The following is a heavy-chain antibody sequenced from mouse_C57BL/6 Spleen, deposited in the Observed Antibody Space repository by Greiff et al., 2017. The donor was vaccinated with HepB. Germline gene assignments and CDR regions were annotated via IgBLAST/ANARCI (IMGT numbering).Heavy chain of an antibody. J-gene: IGHJ1*03. CDR2: INPNNGGT. Sequence: EVQLQQSGPELVKPGASVKIPCKASGYPFTDYNMDWVKQSHGKSLEWIGDINPNNGGTIYNQKFKGKATLTVDKSSSTAYMELRSLTSEDTAVYYCARKGYGSSFDVWGTGTTVTVSS. CDR3: ARKGYGSSFDV. CDR1: GYPFTDYN. D-gene: IGHD1-1*01. V-gene: IGHV1-18*01.